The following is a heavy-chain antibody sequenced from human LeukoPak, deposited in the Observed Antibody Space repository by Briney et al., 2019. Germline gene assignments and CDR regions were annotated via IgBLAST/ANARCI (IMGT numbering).Heavy chain of an antibody. D-gene: IGHD3-16*01. J-gene: IGHJ4*02. V-gene: IGHV3-33*01. Sequence: GGSLRLSCAASGFSFNTYGMHWVRQAPGKGLEWVALIWFDGRSEHYADSVRGRFTISRDTSKNILYLQMRSLRVEDTAVYFCAREFGLKSEIDFWGQGTLVTVSP. CDR1: GFSFNTYG. CDR3: AREFGLKSEIDF. CDR2: IWFDGRSE.